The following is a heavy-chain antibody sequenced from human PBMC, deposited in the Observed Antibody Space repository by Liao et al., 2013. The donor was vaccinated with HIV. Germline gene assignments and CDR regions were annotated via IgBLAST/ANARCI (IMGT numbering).Heavy chain of an antibody. CDR1: GGSISSSSYY. Sequence: QLQLQESGPGLVKPSETLSLTCTVSGGSISSSSYYWGWIRQPPGKGLEWIGSIYYSGSTYYNPSLKSRVTISVDTSKNQFSLKLSSVTAADTAVYYCARGRSGYYYWFDPWGQGTLVTVSS. CDR3: ARGRSGYYYWFDP. CDR2: IYYSGST. V-gene: IGHV4-39*07. J-gene: IGHJ5*02. D-gene: IGHD3-3*01.